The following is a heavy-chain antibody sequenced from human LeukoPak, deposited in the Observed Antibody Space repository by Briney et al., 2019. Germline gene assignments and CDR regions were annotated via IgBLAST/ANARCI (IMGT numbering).Heavy chain of an antibody. CDR2: IYYSGST. CDR3: ARGGNSYHFDY. J-gene: IGHJ4*02. V-gene: IGHV4-59*01. D-gene: IGHD5-18*01. CDR1: GGSISTYY. Sequence: SETLSLTCTVSGGSISTYYWSWIRQPPGKGLQWIGYIYYSGSTNYNPSLKSRVTISLDTSKNQFSLKLSSVTAADTAVYYCARGGNSYHFDYWGQGTLATVSS.